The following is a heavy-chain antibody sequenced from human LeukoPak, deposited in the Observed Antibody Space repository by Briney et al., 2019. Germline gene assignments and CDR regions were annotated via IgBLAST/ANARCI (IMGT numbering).Heavy chain of an antibody. Sequence: ASVKVSCKASGYTFTNFDINWVRQAPGQGLEWMGWMNPVSGNAGSAQKFQGRVTLTRDTSISTAYMELSSLRSDDTAFYYCARAPMGAAALYWGQGTLVAVSS. D-gene: IGHD6-13*01. V-gene: IGHV1-8*01. CDR2: MNPVSGNA. CDR3: ARAPMGAAALY. J-gene: IGHJ4*02. CDR1: GYTFTNFD.